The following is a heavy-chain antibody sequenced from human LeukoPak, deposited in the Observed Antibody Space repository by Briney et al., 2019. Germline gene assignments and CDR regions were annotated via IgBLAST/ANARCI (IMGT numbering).Heavy chain of an antibody. Sequence: SVKVSCKASGGTFSSYAISWVRQAPGQGLEWMGGIIPIFGTANYAQKFQGRVTITTDESTSTAYTELSSLRSEDTAVYYCARGVEMATTTGFDYWGQGTLVTVSS. J-gene: IGHJ4*02. CDR1: GGTFSSYA. CDR3: ARGVEMATTTGFDY. CDR2: IIPIFGTA. D-gene: IGHD5-24*01. V-gene: IGHV1-69*05.